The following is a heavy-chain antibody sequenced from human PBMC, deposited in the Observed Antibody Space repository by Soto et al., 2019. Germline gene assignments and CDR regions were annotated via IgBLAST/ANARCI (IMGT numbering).Heavy chain of an antibody. J-gene: IGHJ4*02. CDR1: RFSFSHYA. CDR2: MCGNDNQT. Sequence: EVLLLESGGGLVEPGGSLRLSCAASRFSFSHYAMSWVRQAPGTGLEWVSSMCGNDNQTYYADSVRGRFTITRDNPKNMLDLQSTSLSGADTAIYYCATISSDSCYSAIDHWRQGILVVVSS. CDR3: ATISSDSCYSAIDH. D-gene: IGHD2-15*01. V-gene: IGHV3-23*01.